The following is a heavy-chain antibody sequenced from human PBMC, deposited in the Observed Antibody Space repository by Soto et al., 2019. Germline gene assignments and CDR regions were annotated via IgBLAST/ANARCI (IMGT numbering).Heavy chain of an antibody. D-gene: IGHD2-15*01. CDR2: IYYSGST. CDR1: GGSISSSSYY. J-gene: IGHJ6*02. Sequence: PSETLSLTCTVSGGSISSSSYYWGWIRQPPGKGLEWIGSIYYSGSTYYNPSLKSRVTISVDTSKNQFSLKLSSVTAADTAVYYCAREGGLMLELLPGSSGGDYYYGMDVWGQGTTVTVSS. CDR3: AREGGLMLELLPGSSGGDYYYGMDV. V-gene: IGHV4-39*02.